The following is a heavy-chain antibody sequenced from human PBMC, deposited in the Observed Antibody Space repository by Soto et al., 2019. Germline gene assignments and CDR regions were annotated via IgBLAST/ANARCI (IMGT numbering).Heavy chain of an antibody. J-gene: IGHJ4*02. V-gene: IGHV4-59*01. CDR2: LHSSGFA. Sequence: KTSETLSLTCIVSGASMSDYHGSWIRQSPGKGLEHIGYLHSSGFAEYNPSLKSRLTISMDTSKNQFSLRLSSLTAADTAIYYCARSGHTFVGAVWGQGILVTVSS. D-gene: IGHD1-26*01. CDR3: ARSGHTFVGAV. CDR1: GASMSDYH.